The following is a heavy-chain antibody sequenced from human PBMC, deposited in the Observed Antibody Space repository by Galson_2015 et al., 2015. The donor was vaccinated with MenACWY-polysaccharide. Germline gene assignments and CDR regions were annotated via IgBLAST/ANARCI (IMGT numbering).Heavy chain of an antibody. CDR2: INIDGSVT. CDR1: GFVFSSSW. D-gene: IGHD3-22*01. CDR3: ARESHRDSSCYPDS. J-gene: IGHJ4*02. V-gene: IGHV3-74*01. Sequence: SLRLSCAGSGFVFSSSWMHWVRQAPGKGLVWVSRINIDGSVTNYADSVKGRFTISRDNAKSTLYLQMNSLRAEDTALYYCARESHRDSSCYPDSWGQGTLVTVSS.